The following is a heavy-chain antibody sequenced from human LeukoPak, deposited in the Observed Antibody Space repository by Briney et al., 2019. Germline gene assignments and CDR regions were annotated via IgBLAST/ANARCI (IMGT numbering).Heavy chain of an antibody. CDR2: IYHSGST. V-gene: IGHV4-38-2*02. CDR1: GCSISSGNY. CDR3: AKGYCRGNSCYDDRGAFDY. J-gene: IGHJ4*02. Sequence: SETLSLTCSVSGCSISSGNYWGWIGLPPGKGLQWIGSIYHSGSTYYNPSLKSRVTISVDTSKNQFSLKLSSVTAADTAVYYCAKGYCRGNSCYDDRGAFDYWGQGTLVIVSS. D-gene: IGHD2-2*01.